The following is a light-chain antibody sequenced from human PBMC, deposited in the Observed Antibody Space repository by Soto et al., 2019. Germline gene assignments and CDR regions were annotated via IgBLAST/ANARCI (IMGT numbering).Light chain of an antibody. CDR2: AAS. CDR3: QQVNSYPRA. CDR1: QGISSY. Sequence: DIQLTQSPSFLSASVEDRVTITCRASQGISSYLAWYQQKPGKAPKLLIYAASTLQYGVPSRFSGSGSGTEFTLTISSLQPEDFATYYCQQVNSYPRAFGQGTKVEIK. V-gene: IGKV1-9*01. J-gene: IGKJ1*01.